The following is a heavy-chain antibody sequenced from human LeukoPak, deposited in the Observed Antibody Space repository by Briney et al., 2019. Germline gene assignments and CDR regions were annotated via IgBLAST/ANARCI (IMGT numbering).Heavy chain of an antibody. V-gene: IGHV3-7*01. CDR1: GFTFSSYW. CDR3: ARDYRGYRAPYYFDY. CDR2: IKQDGSEK. J-gene: IGHJ4*02. D-gene: IGHD2-15*01. Sequence: GGSLRLSCAASGFTFSSYWMSWVRQAPGKGLEWVANIKQDGSEKYYVDSVKGRFTISRDNAKNSLYLQMNSLRAEDTAVYYCARDYRGYRAPYYFDYWGQGTLVTVSS.